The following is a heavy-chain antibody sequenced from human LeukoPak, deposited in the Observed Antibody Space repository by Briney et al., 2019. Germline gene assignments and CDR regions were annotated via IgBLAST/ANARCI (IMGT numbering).Heavy chain of an antibody. CDR2: IYSGGTT. Sequence: GGSLRLSCSASRFTVSSDYMSWVRQAPGKGLAWLSVIYSGGTTYYADSVKGRFTISRDNSKNTVYLQMNSLRVEDTAMYYCTRGGSVPATRSFDYWGQGALVTVSS. J-gene: IGHJ4*02. D-gene: IGHD6-19*01. CDR3: TRGGSVPATRSFDY. V-gene: IGHV3-66*01. CDR1: RFTVSSDY.